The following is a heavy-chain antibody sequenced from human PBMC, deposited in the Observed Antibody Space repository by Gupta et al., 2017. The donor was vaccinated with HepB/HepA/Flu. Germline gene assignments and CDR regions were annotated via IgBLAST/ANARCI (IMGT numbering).Heavy chain of an antibody. D-gene: IGHD7-27*01. J-gene: IGHJ4*02. CDR3: ARGPNWGTIERDYFDS. V-gene: IGHV3-20*04. CDR2: INWNGGSI. Sequence: EVRLVESGGGVVRPGGSLRLSCAASGFTFTDHGMNWVRQAPGKGLEWVSGINWNGGSITYADSVKGRFTISRHNAKNSLYLQMNSLRAEDTALYFCARGPNWGTIERDYFDSWGQGTLVTVSS. CDR1: GFTFTDHG.